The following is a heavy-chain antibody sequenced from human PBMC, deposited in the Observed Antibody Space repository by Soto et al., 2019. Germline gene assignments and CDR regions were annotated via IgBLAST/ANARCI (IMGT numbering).Heavy chain of an antibody. CDR2: IFPVDSDT. CDR3: ASLIMVRGPNYYAMDV. CDR1: GYSFASYG. D-gene: IGHD3-10*01. V-gene: IGHV5-51*01. J-gene: IGHJ6*02. Sequence: GESLMISCEGSGYSFASYGIGWVRKMPGKGLEWMGIIFPVDSDTRYSPSFQGQVTISADKSLSTAYLQWSSLKASDTAMYYCASLIMVRGPNYYAMDVWGQGTTVTVSS.